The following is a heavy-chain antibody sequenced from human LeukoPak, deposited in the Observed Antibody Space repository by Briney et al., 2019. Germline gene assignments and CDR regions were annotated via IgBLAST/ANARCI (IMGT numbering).Heavy chain of an antibody. CDR1: RSTFSNSV. CDR3: ARGPSWSGYYDD. V-gene: IGHV3-11*01. Sequence: PGGSLRLSCAASRSTFSNSVMSWIRQAPGQGLEWVSYISSSGSTIYHTDSVKGRFTISRDNAKNSLYLQMNSLRAEDTAVYYCARGPSWSGYYDDWGQGTLVTVSS. CDR2: ISSSGSTI. J-gene: IGHJ4*02. D-gene: IGHD3-3*01.